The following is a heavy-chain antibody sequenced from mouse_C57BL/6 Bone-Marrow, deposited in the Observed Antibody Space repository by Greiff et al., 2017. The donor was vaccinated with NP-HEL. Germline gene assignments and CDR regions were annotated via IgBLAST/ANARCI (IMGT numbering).Heavy chain of an antibody. V-gene: IGHV5-16*01. CDR2: INYDGSST. J-gene: IGHJ4*01. Sequence: EVNVVESEGGLVQPGSSMKLSCTASGFTFSDYYMAWVRQVPDKGLEWVAHINYDGSSTYYLDSLKSRFIISRDNAKNILYLQMSSMKSEDTATDYCARGCNPVSDAMDYWGQGTSVTVSS. CDR3: ARGCNPVSDAMDY. D-gene: IGHD2-1*01. CDR1: GFTFSDYY.